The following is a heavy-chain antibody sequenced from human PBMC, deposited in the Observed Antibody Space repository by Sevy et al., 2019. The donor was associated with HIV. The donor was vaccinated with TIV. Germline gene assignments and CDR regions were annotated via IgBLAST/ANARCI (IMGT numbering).Heavy chain of an antibody. V-gene: IGHV3-48*01. Sequence: GGSLRLSCAASGFTFSSYSMNWVRQAPGKGLEWVSYISSSSSNIYYADSVKGRFTISRDNAKNSLYLQMNSLRAEDTAVYYCARTGPPGYYYDSSGSDYWGQGTLVTVSS. CDR2: ISSSSSNI. J-gene: IGHJ4*02. CDR3: ARTGPPGYYYDSSGSDY. D-gene: IGHD3-22*01. CDR1: GFTFSSYS.